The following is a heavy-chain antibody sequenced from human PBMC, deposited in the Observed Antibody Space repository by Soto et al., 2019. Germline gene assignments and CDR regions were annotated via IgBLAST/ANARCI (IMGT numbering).Heavy chain of an antibody. CDR1: GFTFSSYA. J-gene: IGHJ2*01. Sequence: EVQLLESGGGLVQPGGSLRLSCAASGFTFSSYAMSWVRQAPGKGLEWVSAISGSGGSTYYADSGKGRFTISRDNSKNTLYLQMNSLRAEDTAVYYCAKSIAAAGTHSASPKTHWYFDLWGRGTLVTVSS. CDR2: ISGSGGST. CDR3: AKSIAAAGTHSASPKTHWYFDL. V-gene: IGHV3-23*01. D-gene: IGHD6-13*01.